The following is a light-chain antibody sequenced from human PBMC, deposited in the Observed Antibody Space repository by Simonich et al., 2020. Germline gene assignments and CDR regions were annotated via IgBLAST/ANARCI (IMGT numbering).Light chain of an antibody. CDR2: EGS. CDR1: SNDVGSYNL. V-gene: IGLV2-23*01. CDR3: CSYAGSSTVV. Sequence: QSALTQPATASGSPGQSITVSCTGTSNDVGSYNLVSWYQKHPGKAPKLMFYEGSKRPSGVSNRFSGAKSGNTASLTISGLQAEDEADYYCCSYAGSSTVVFGGGTKLTVL. J-gene: IGLJ2*01.